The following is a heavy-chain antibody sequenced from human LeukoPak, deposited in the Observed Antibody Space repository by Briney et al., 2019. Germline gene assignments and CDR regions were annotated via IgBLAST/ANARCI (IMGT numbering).Heavy chain of an antibody. V-gene: IGHV3-43*02. CDR1: GFTFDDYS. CDR3: AKEMATITSLDY. CDR2: ISVDGGST. Sequence: GGSLRLSCAASGFTFDDYSMHWVRQAPGKGLEWVSLISVDGGSTYYADSVKGLFTISRDNSKNSLYLQMNSLRTEDTALYYCAKEMATITSLDYWGRGTLVTVSS. J-gene: IGHJ4*02. D-gene: IGHD5-24*01.